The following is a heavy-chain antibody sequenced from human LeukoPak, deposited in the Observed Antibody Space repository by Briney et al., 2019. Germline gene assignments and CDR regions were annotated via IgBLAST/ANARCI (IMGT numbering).Heavy chain of an antibody. Sequence: PGGSLRLSCAASGFTFSSYGMSWVRQAPGKGLEWVSGISGSGGSTYYADSVKGRFTISRDNSKNMVYLQMNSLGAEDTAVYYCAKGPRALEHSTHYFDYWGQGALVTVSS. D-gene: IGHD1/OR15-1a*01. CDR3: AKGPRALEHSTHYFDY. CDR1: GFTFSSYG. CDR2: ISGSGGST. J-gene: IGHJ4*01. V-gene: IGHV3-23*01.